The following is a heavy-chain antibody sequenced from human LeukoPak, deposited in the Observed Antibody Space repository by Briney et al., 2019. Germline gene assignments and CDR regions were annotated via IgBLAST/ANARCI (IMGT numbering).Heavy chain of an antibody. CDR3: ARDAGVVPAAPYDAFDI. Sequence: GGSLRLSCAASGFTFSTYAMSWVRQAPGKGLEWVSAICGSDGSRYYADSVKGRFTISRDNAKNSLYLQMNSLRAEDTAVYYCARDAGVVPAAPYDAFDIWGQGTMVTVSS. D-gene: IGHD2-2*01. V-gene: IGHV3-23*01. CDR1: GFTFSTYA. CDR2: ICGSDGSR. J-gene: IGHJ3*02.